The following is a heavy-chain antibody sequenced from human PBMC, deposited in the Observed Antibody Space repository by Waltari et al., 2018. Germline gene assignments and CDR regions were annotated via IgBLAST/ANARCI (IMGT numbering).Heavy chain of an antibody. D-gene: IGHD2-21*02. V-gene: IGHV3-7*01. CDR3: ARDLVATPP. CDR2: IQQNGSEK. CDR1: GFSFRRSW. Sequence: EVQLVESGGDLVQPGGSLRLSCAASGFSFRRSWMTWVSQTPGKGLEWVGNIQQNGSEKWYADSVKGRFTISRDNAMNLVYLQMNSLRVEDTAVYYCARDLVATPPWGQGTLVTVSS. J-gene: IGHJ5*02.